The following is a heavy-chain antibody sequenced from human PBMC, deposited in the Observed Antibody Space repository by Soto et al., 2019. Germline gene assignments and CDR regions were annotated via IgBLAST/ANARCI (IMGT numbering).Heavy chain of an antibody. Sequence: QVQLVQSAAEVKKPGASVKVSCKASGYTFIRYGITWVRQAPGQGLEWVGWISPYNDYTEYAQKFDGRVTMTTGTPTQTVNRALRGLRADDTAVYYCARGGYYDNVWQKLNYYGLDVWGQGTTVTVSS. CDR3: ARGGYYDNVWQKLNYYGLDV. J-gene: IGHJ6*02. CDR1: GYTFIRYG. D-gene: IGHD3-16*01. V-gene: IGHV1-18*01. CDR2: ISPYNDYT.